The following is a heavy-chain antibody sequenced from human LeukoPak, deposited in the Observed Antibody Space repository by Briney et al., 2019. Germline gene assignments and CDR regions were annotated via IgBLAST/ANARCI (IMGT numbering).Heavy chain of an antibody. CDR1: GFTFSNAW. V-gene: IGHV3-15*01. J-gene: IGHJ4*02. CDR2: IKSKTDGGTT. Sequence: GGSLRLPCAASGFTFSNAWMSWVRQAPGKGLEWVGRIKSKTDGGTTDYAAPVKGRFTISRDDSKNTLYLQMNSLKTEDTAVYYCTTAPNPIVVVVAATLYYFDYWGQGTLVTVSS. D-gene: IGHD2-15*01. CDR3: TTAPNPIVVVVAATLYYFDY.